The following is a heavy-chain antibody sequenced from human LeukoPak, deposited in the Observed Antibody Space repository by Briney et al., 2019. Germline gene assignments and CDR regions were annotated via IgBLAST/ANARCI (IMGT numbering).Heavy chain of an antibody. J-gene: IGHJ6*02. CDR3: ARNNGMDV. V-gene: IGHV3-7*03. Sequence: PGGSLRLSCAASGFTLSNHWMTWVRQVPGRGPEWVANVNRDGSETYYLDSVKGRFTIPKDNAKNSLYLQVNSLRAEDTALYHCARNNGMDVWGQGTTVIVSS. CDR2: VNRDGSET. CDR1: GFTLSNHW.